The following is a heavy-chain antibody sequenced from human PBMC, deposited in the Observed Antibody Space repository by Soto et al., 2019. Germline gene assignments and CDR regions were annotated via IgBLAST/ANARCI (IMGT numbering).Heavy chain of an antibody. D-gene: IGHD2-8*01. V-gene: IGHV3-23*01. CDR2: ISGNSGKT. J-gene: IGHJ4*01. CDR1: GFTFSSYA. Sequence: RRLSCTASGFTFSSYAMSWVRQAPGKELEWVSTISGNSGKTNYAESVKGRFSISRDNSKITVHLQLDSLRAEDTAVYFCAKLGFVLMELYYFHQWGHGTLVTVSS. CDR3: AKLGFVLMELYYFHQ.